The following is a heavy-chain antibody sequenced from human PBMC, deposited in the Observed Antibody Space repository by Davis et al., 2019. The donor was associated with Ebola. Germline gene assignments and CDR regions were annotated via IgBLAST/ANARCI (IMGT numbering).Heavy chain of an antibody. D-gene: IGHD5-12*01. CDR2: GYYGGRT. CDR1: GGSIRTHY. CDR3: GGSLGSVSRNGMDV. V-gene: IGHV4-59*04. J-gene: IGHJ6*02. Sequence: MPSETLSLTCTVSGGSIRTHYWSWIRQSPGKGLEWIGYGYYGGRTDYNPSLKSRAIISVDTSKNQFSLKLSSVTAADTAVYYCGGSLGSVSRNGMDVWGQGTTVTVSS.